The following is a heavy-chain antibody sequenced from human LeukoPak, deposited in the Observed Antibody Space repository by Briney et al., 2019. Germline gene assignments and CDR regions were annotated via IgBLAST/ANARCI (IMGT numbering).Heavy chain of an antibody. CDR2: ISWNSGSI. V-gene: IGHV3-9*01. Sequence: AGGSLRLSCAASGFTFDDYAMHWVRQAPGKGLEWVSGISWNSGSIGYADSVKGRFTISRDNAKNSLYLQMNSLRAEDTALYYCANSHGSWGQGTLVTVSS. J-gene: IGHJ4*02. D-gene: IGHD2-15*01. CDR1: GFTFDDYA. CDR3: ANSHGS.